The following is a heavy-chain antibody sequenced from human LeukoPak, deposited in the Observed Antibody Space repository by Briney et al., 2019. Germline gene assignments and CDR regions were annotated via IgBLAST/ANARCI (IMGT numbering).Heavy chain of an antibody. V-gene: IGHV4-4*02. CDR1: GGSISSSNW. J-gene: IGHJ5*02. D-gene: IGHD1-14*01. CDR3: ASYVEPNWFDP. CDR2: IYHSGST. Sequence: PSGTLSLTCAVSGGSISSSNWWSWVRQPPGKGPEWIGEIYHSGSTNYNPSLESRVTISVDKSKNQFSLKLSSVTAADTAVYYCASYVEPNWFDPWGQGTLVTVSS.